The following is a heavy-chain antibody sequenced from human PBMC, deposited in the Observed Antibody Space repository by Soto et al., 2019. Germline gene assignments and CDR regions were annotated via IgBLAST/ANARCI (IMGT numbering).Heavy chain of an antibody. CDR2: ITGSGAST. V-gene: IGHV3-23*01. Sequence: GGSLRLSCAASGFTFSSYAISWVRQAPGKGLQWVSTITGSGASTYYADSVKGRFTISRDNSANTLYLQMNSLRAEDTACYFCAKAARVYTGSSGNDFWGQGTLVTVSS. J-gene: IGHJ4*02. CDR3: AKAARVYTGSSGNDF. D-gene: IGHD6-6*01. CDR1: GFTFSSYA.